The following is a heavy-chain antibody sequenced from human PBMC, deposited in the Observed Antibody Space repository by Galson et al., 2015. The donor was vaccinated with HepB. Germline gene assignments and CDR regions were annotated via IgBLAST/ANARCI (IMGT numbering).Heavy chain of an antibody. J-gene: IGHJ6*03. V-gene: IGHV3-66*01. Sequence: SLRLSCAASGFTVSSNYMSWVRQAPGKGLEWVSVIYSGGSTYYADSVKGRFTISRDNSKNTLYLQMNSLRAEDTAVYYCARDRPGDTYYMDVWGKGTTVTVSS. D-gene: IGHD7-27*01. CDR2: IYSGGST. CDR1: GFTVSSNY. CDR3: ARDRPGDTYYMDV.